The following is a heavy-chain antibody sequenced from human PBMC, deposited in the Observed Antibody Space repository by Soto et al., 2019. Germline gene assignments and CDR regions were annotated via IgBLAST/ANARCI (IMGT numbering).Heavy chain of an antibody. J-gene: IGHJ4*02. D-gene: IGHD3-10*01. Sequence: EVQLLESGGGLVQPGGSLRLSCAASGFTFSTYAMSWVRQAPGKGLEWVSSISGSGGSTYYAASVKGRFTISRDNSKNTLYLEMNSLRAEDTAVYHCAKSYYGSGSSVYPFDYWGQGTLVTVSS. CDR3: AKSYYGSGSSVYPFDY. V-gene: IGHV3-23*01. CDR1: GFTFSTYA. CDR2: ISGSGGST.